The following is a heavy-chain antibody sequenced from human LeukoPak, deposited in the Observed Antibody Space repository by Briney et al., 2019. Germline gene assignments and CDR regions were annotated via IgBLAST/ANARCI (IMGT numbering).Heavy chain of an antibody. CDR1: GFSLSTSGVG. CDR2: TYWNDDK. Sequence: SGPTLVNPTQTLTLTCTFSGFSLSTSGVGVGWIRQAPGKALEWLALTYWNDDKRYSPSLKSRLTITKDTSKNQVVLTMTNMDPVDTATYYCALGTSGYTYALYFDYWGQGTLVTVSS. V-gene: IGHV2-5*01. D-gene: IGHD5-18*01. J-gene: IGHJ4*02. CDR3: ALGTSGYTYALYFDY.